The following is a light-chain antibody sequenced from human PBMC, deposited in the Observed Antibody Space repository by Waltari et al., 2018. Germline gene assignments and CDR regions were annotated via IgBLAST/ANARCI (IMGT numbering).Light chain of an antibody. CDR1: SSNIGNNY. CDR3: AAWDDSLSRVI. J-gene: IGLJ2*01. V-gene: IGLV1-47*01. CDR2: KNN. Sequence: QSVLTQPPSASGTPGQRVTIPCSGSSSNIGNNYVYWYQEFPGTAPKLLIYKNNQRASGVPDRFAGSKSGTSMSLAISGLRTEDEADYYCAAWDDSLSRVIFGGGTKLTVL.